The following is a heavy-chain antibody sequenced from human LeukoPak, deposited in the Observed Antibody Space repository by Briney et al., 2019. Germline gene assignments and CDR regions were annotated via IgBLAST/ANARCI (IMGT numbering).Heavy chain of an antibody. CDR3: ARESGIAVAGTFLGWFDP. D-gene: IGHD6-19*01. Sequence: SETLSLTCTVSGGSISSSSYYWGWIRQPPGKGLEWIGSIYYSGSTYYNPSLKSRVTISVDTSKNQFFLKLSSVTAADTAVYYCARESGIAVAGTFLGWFDPWGQGTLVTVSS. CDR1: GGSISSSSYY. J-gene: IGHJ5*02. CDR2: IYYSGST. V-gene: IGHV4-39*02.